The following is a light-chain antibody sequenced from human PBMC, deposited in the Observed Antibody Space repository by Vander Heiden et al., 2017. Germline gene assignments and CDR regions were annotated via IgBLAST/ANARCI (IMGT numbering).Light chain of an antibody. V-gene: IGKV4-1*01. J-gene: IGKJ1*01. CDR1: PTLLYTSNIRNF. Sequence: DLVMTPSPDALAVSLGARANHNWKCRPTLLYTSNIRNFLAWYQQKPGQPPKLLVYWASTRESGVPDRFSGSGSGTDFTLTISSLQAEDVAVYYCRQYYTTPGTFGQGTKVELK. CDR3: RQYYTTPGT. CDR2: WAS.